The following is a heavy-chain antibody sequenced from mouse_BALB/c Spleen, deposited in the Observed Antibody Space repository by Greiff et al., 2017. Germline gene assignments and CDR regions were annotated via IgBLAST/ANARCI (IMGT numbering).Heavy chain of an antibody. J-gene: IGHJ4*01. Sequence: QVQLQQPGAELVRPGASVKLSCKASGYTFTSYWINWVKQRPGQGLEWIGNIYPSDSYTNYNQKFKDKATLTVDKSSSTAYMQLSSPTSEDSAVYYCTRSNGNVNYAMDDWGQGTSVTVSS. CDR1: GYTFTSYW. V-gene: IGHV1-69*02. CDR3: TRSNGNVNYAMDD. D-gene: IGHD2-1*01. CDR2: IYPSDSYT.